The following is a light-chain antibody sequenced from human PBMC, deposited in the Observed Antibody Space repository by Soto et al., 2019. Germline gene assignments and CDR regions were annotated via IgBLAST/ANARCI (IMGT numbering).Light chain of an antibody. V-gene: IGLV2-14*01. Sequence: QSVLTQPASVSGSPRQSITISCTGASSDVGSYTYVSWYQQHPGKAPKLMIYEVNNRPSGVSNRFSGSKSGNTASLTISGLQAEDEADYYCSSYTISSTLYVFGTGTKVTVL. CDR2: EVN. J-gene: IGLJ1*01. CDR1: SSDVGSYTY. CDR3: SSYTISSTLYV.